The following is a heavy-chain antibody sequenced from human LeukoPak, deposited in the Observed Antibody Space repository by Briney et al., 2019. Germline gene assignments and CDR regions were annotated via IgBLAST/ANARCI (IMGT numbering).Heavy chain of an antibody. CDR1: GFTFSSYS. V-gene: IGHV3-21*01. CDR2: ISSSSSYI. CDR3: ARGSPFDI. J-gene: IGHJ3*02. Sequence: PGGSLRLSXAASGFTFSSYSMNWVRQVPGKGLEWVSSISSSSSYIYYADSVKGRFTISRDNATNSLYLQMNSLRAEDTAVDYCARGSPFDIWGQGTMVTVSS.